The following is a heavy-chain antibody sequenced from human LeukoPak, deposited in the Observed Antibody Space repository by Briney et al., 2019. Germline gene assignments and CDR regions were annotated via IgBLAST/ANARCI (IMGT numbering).Heavy chain of an antibody. D-gene: IGHD2-2*01. Sequence: HSGSTYYNPSLKSRVTISVDTSKNQFSLKLSSVTAADTAVYYCARAHYCSSTSCYGGVDYWGQGTLVTVSS. CDR2: HSGST. V-gene: IGHV4-30-2*04. J-gene: IGHJ4*02. CDR3: ARAHYCSSTSCYGGVDY.